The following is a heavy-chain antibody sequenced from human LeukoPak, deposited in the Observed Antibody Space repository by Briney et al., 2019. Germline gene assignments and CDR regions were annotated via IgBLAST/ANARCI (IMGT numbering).Heavy chain of an antibody. D-gene: IGHD3-10*01. CDR1: GFTFSDYY. CDR3: ARDAVTMVREVNY. Sequence: PGGSLRLSCAASGFTFSDYYMSWIRQGPGKGLEWVSYISSSGSTIYYADSVKGRFTISRDNAKNSLYLQMNSLRAEDTAVYYCARDAVTMVREVNYWGQGTLVTVSS. J-gene: IGHJ4*02. CDR2: ISSSGSTI. V-gene: IGHV3-11*01.